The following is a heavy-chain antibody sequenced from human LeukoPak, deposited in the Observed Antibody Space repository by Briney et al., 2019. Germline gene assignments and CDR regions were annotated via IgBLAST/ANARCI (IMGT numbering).Heavy chain of an antibody. CDR1: GGSISSGSYY. D-gene: IGHD2-15*01. Sequence: SETLSLTCTVSGGSISSGSYYWSWIRQPAGKGLEWIGRIYTSGSTNYNPSLKSRVTISVDTSKNQFSLKLSSVTAADTAVYYCARGLGYCIGGSCPRWFDPWGQGTLVTVSS. CDR3: ARGLGYCIGGSCPRWFDP. J-gene: IGHJ5*02. CDR2: IYTSGST. V-gene: IGHV4-61*02.